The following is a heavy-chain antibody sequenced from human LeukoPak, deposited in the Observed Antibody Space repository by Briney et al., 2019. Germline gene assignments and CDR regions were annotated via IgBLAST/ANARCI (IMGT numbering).Heavy chain of an antibody. CDR1: GGTFSSYA. Sequence: GASVKVSCKASGGTFSSYAISWVRQAPGQGIERMGGIITIFGTANYAQKFQGRVTITTDESTSTAYMELSSLRSEDTAVYYCARGPTMGLFDYWGQGTLVTVSS. D-gene: IGHD3-3*01. CDR3: ARGPTMGLFDY. CDR2: IITIFGTA. J-gene: IGHJ4*02. V-gene: IGHV1-69*05.